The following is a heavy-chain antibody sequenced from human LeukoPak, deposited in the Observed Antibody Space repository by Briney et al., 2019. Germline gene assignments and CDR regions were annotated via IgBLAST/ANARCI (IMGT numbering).Heavy chain of an antibody. CDR3: ARESGGILDY. CDR2: IYYSGST. J-gene: IGHJ4*02. CDR1: GGSISSYY. D-gene: IGHD2-15*01. V-gene: IGHV4-59*01. Sequence: SETLSLTCTVSGGSISSYYWSWIRQPPGKGLEGIGYIYYSGSTNYNPSLKNRVTISVDTSKNQFSLKLSSVTAADTAVYYCARESGGILDYWGQGTLVTVSS.